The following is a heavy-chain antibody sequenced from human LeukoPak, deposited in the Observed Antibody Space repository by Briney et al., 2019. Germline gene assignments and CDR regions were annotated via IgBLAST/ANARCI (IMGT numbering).Heavy chain of an antibody. D-gene: IGHD1-26*01. V-gene: IGHV3-21*01. Sequence: GGSLRLSCAASGFTFSSYGMGWVRQAPGKGLEWVSSITSSSSYIYYADSVKGRFTISRDNAKSSLYLQMNSLRDEDTAVYYCARDPYSGNYGDYYYYYMDVWGKGTTVTISS. CDR3: ARDPYSGNYGDYYYYYMDV. CDR1: GFTFSSYG. J-gene: IGHJ6*03. CDR2: ITSSSSYI.